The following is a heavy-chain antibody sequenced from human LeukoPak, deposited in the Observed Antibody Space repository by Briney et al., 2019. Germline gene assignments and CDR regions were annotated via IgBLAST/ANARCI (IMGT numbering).Heavy chain of an antibody. V-gene: IGHV3-30-3*01. D-gene: IGHD4-17*01. Sequence: GGSLRLSCAASGFTFSSYAMHWVRQAPGKGLEWVAVISYDGSNKYYADSVKGRFTISRDNSKNTLYLQMNSLRAEDTAVYYCAKGPESDFNGAPVGYDYGDYYFDYWGQGALVTVSA. CDR3: AKGPESDFNGAPVGYDYGDYYFDY. J-gene: IGHJ4*02. CDR1: GFTFSSYA. CDR2: ISYDGSNK.